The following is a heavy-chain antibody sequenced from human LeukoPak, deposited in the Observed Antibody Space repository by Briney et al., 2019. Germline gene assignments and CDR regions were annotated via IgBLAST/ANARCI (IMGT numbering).Heavy chain of an antibody. D-gene: IGHD7-27*01. Sequence: GGSLRLSCVASGFTFSSFWLHWVRQAPGKGLVWVSRINTDGSSTNYADSVKGRFTISRDNAKNTLYLQMNSLRAEDTAVYYCAKDGGLWVSAHWGDSWGRGTLVTVSS. CDR1: GFTFSSFW. J-gene: IGHJ4*02. V-gene: IGHV3-74*01. CDR2: INTDGSST. CDR3: AKDGGLWVSAHWGDS.